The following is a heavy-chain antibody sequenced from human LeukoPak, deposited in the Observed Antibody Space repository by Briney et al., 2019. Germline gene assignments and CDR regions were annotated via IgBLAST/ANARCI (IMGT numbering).Heavy chain of an antibody. CDR1: GASTGSSDHY. V-gene: IGHV4-30-4*01. J-gene: IGHJ4*02. Sequence: PSQTLSLTCTVSGASTGSSDHYWSWVRQTSGKGLEWLGFIFHTGTTYYNPSLQSRLRISIDTSKNQFSLRLTSATAADTAIYYCARDDSLGGTYYWGPGTPVTVSS. CDR3: ARDDSLGGTYY. CDR2: IFHTGTT. D-gene: IGHD1-26*01.